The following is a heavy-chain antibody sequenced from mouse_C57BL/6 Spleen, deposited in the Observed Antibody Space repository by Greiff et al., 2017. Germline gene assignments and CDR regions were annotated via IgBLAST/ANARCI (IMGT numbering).Heavy chain of an antibody. CDR1: GFNIQNTY. CDR2: IDPANGNT. D-gene: IGHD2-12*01. CDR3: ARTPTTDYAMDY. V-gene: IGHV14-3*01. J-gene: IGHJ4*01. Sequence: EVQLQQSVAELVRPGASVKLSCTASGFNIQNTYMHWVKQRPEQGLEWIGRIDPANGNTKYAPKFQGKATITADTSSNTAYLQLSSLTSEDTAIYYCARTPTTDYAMDYWGQGTSVTVAS.